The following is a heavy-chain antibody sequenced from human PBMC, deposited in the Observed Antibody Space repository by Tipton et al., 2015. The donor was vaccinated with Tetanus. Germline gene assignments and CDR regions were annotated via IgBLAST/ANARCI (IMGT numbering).Heavy chain of an antibody. Sequence: SLRLSCAASGFTFSDYYMSWIRQAPGKGLEWVSLISWDGGSTYYADSVKGRFTISRDNSKNSLYLQMNSLRTEDTALYYCAKDIAPSGQQWLVIDYWGQGTLVTVSS. V-gene: IGHV3-43*01. J-gene: IGHJ4*02. CDR3: AKDIAPSGQQWLVIDY. CDR2: ISWDGGST. D-gene: IGHD6-19*01. CDR1: GFTFSDYY.